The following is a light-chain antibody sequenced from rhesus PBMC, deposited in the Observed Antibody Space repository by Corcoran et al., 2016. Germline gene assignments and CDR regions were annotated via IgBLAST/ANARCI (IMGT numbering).Light chain of an antibody. CDR2: YPS. CDR1: QGISNY. V-gene: IGKV1S14*01. CDR3: QQHNSYPVT. J-gene: IGKJ1*01. Sequence: DIQMTQSPSSLSASVGDTVTITCRASQGISNYLAWYQQKPGKAPKPLIYYPSNLERVVPSRFRGSGSGTVFTLTISRLQPEDFATYYCQQHNSYPVTFGQGTKVEIK.